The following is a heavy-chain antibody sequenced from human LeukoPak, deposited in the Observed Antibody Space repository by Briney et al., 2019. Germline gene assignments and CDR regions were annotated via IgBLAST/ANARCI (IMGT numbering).Heavy chain of an antibody. J-gene: IGHJ4*02. D-gene: IGHD5-12*01. CDR2: INHSEST. CDR1: SGLHRGYY. V-gene: IGHV4-34*01. CDR3: ARGVRRDGYNFYFDY. Sequence: SDTLSLMCGVYSGLHRGYYWRWMRQPPGGALVGIGEINHSESTNYNPSLKSRVTISVDTSKNQFSLKLSSVTAADAAVYYCARGVRRDGYNFYFDYWGQGNLVTVTA.